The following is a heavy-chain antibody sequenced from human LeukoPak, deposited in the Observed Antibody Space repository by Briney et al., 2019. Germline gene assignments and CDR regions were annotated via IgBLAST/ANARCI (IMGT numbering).Heavy chain of an antibody. CDR3: ARVGNYDFWSGSETYFDY. J-gene: IGHJ4*02. V-gene: IGHV4-34*01. CDR2: INHSGST. Sequence: SETLSLTCADYGGSFSGYYWSWIRQPPGKGLEWIGEINHSGSTNYNPSLKSRVTISVDTSKNQFSLKLSSVTAADTAVYYCARVGNYDFWSGSETYFDYWGQGTLVTVSS. D-gene: IGHD3-3*01. CDR1: GGSFSGYY.